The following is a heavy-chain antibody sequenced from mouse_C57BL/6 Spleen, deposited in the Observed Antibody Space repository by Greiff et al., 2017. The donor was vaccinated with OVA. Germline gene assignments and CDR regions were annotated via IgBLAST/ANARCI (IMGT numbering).Heavy chain of an antibody. Sequence: VHLVESGPGLVQPSQSLSITCTVSGFSLTSYGVHWVRQSPGKGLEWLGVIWSGGSTDYNAAFISRLSISKDNSKSQVFFKMNSLQADDTAIYYCARNWAYYAMDYWGQGTSVTVSS. D-gene: IGHD4-1*01. V-gene: IGHV2-2*01. J-gene: IGHJ4*01. CDR1: GFSLTSYG. CDR2: IWSGGST. CDR3: ARNWAYYAMDY.